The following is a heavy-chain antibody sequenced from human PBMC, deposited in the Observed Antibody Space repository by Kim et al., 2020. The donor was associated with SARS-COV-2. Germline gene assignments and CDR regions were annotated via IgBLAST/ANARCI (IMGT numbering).Heavy chain of an antibody. D-gene: IGHD2-2*01. Sequence: GGSLRLSCAASGFTFSSYGMHWVRQAPGKGLEWVAVIWYDGSNKYYADSVKGRFTISRDNYKNTLYLQMNSLRAEDTAVYYCATEFDVVVPAAGGYGMDVWGQGTTVTVSS. CDR1: GFTFSSYG. V-gene: IGHV3-33*01. J-gene: IGHJ6*02. CDR3: ATEFDVVVPAAGGYGMDV. CDR2: IWYDGSNK.